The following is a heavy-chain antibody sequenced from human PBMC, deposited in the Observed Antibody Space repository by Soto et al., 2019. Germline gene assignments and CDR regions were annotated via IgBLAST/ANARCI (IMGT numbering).Heavy chain of an antibody. CDR3: AVTPGGVAYSSGWIFHY. J-gene: IGHJ4*02. CDR2: IIPIFGAA. D-gene: IGHD6-19*01. CDR1: GGTFSSYA. Sequence: QVQLAQSGAEVKKPGSSVKVSCKASGGTFSSYAISWVRQAPGQGLDWMGGIIPIFGAANYAQKFQGRVTITADESTSTAYVDLTNLSSEDTAVYYCAVTPGGVAYSSGWIFHYWGQGTLVTVSS. V-gene: IGHV1-69*01.